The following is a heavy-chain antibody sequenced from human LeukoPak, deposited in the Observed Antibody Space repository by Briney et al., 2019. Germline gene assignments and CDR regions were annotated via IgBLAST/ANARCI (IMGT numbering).Heavy chain of an antibody. CDR2: IRSKTDSYAT. Sequence: GGSLRLSCAASGFAFSGSTMHWVRQASGEGLEWVGRIRSKTDSYATAYAASVKGRFTISRDDSKNTAYLQMNSLKTEDTAVYSCTIAVAGLAHFDYWGQGTLVTVSS. V-gene: IGHV3-73*01. J-gene: IGHJ4*02. CDR1: GFAFSGST. D-gene: IGHD6-13*01. CDR3: TIAVAGLAHFDY.